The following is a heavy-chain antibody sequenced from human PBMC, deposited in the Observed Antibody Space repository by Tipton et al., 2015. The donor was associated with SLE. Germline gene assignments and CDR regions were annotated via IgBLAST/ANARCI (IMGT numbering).Heavy chain of an antibody. J-gene: IGHJ3*02. Sequence: QLVQSGAEVKKPGASVKVSCKASGYTFTGYYLHWVRQAPGQGLEWMGWIDPNSGGTNYAQKFHGRVTMTRDTSISTAYMELSRLRSDDTAVYYCAREQVTFYYDGSPARAFDIWGQGTMVTVSS. CDR1: GYTFTGYY. CDR3: AREQVTFYYDGSPARAFDI. D-gene: IGHD3-22*01. V-gene: IGHV1-2*02. CDR2: IDPNSGGT.